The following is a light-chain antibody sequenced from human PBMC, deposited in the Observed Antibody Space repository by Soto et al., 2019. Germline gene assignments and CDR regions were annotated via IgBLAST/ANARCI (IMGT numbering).Light chain of an antibody. CDR3: QQYDSSPVT. J-gene: IGKJ1*01. Sequence: EIVLTQSPGTLSLSPGEGATLSCRASQSVSSCYLAWYQQKPGQAPRLLIYGASSRATGIPDRFSGSGSGTDFTLTISRLEPEDFAVYYCQQYDSSPVTFGQGTKVEIK. CDR2: GAS. CDR1: QSVSSCY. V-gene: IGKV3-20*01.